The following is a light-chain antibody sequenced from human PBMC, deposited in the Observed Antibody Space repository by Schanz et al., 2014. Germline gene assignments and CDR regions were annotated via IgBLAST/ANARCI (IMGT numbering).Light chain of an antibody. Sequence: EIVLTQSPGTLSLSPGERATLSCRASQTVSSNYLAWYQQKPGQAPRLLIHDVSKRASGIADRFSGSGSGAEFTLTISRLEPEDFAVYFCQQYGSSPYTFGLGTKLEIK. CDR1: QTVSSNY. CDR2: DVS. V-gene: IGKV3-20*01. CDR3: QQYGSSPYT. J-gene: IGKJ2*01.